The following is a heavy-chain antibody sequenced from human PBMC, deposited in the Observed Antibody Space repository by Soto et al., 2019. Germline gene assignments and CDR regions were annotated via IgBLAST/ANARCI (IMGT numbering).Heavy chain of an antibody. CDR1: GFTFSSYS. D-gene: IGHD6-6*01. J-gene: IGHJ3*02. V-gene: IGHV3-21*01. CDR2: ISSSSSYI. CDR3: AIDAGAARLFLGVPHDAFDI. Sequence: PGGSLRLSCAASGFTFSSYSMNWVRQAPGKGLEWVSSISSSSSYIYYADSVKGRFTISRDNAKNSLYLQMNSLRAEDTAVYYCAIDAGAARLFLGVPHDAFDIWGQGTMVTVSS.